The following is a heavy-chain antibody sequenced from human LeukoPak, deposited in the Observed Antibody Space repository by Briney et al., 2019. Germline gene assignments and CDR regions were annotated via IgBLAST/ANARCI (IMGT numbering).Heavy chain of an antibody. V-gene: IGHV4-61*05. CDR3: ARDLSSMVRGVIWY. J-gene: IGHJ4*02. D-gene: IGHD3-10*01. CDR2: IYYSGST. Sequence: SETLSLTCTVSGGSITTSDYYWGWIRQPPGKGLEWIGYIYYSGSTNYNPSLKSRVTISVDTSKNQFSLKLSSVTAADTAVYYCARDLSSMVRGVIWYWGQGTLVTVSS. CDR1: GGSITTSDYY.